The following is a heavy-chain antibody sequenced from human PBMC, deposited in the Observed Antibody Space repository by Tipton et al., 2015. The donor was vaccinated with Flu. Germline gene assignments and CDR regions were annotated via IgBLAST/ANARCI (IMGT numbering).Heavy chain of an antibody. J-gene: IGHJ6*02. CDR3: ARDSRIWFGAYYYYYYGMDV. D-gene: IGHD3-10*01. CDR1: GGSISSSSYY. V-gene: IGHV4-39*07. Sequence: TLSLTCTVSGGSISSSSYYWGWIRPPPGKGLEWIGSLYYSGSTYYTPSLKSRVTISVDTSKNQFSLKLSSVTAADTAVYYCARDSRIWFGAYYYYYYGMDVGGQGTTVTVSS. CDR2: LYYSGST.